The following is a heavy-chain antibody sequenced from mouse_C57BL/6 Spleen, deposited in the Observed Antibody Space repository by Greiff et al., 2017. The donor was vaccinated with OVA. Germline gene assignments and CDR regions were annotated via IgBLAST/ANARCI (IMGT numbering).Heavy chain of an antibody. D-gene: IGHD2-5*01. Sequence: VQLQQPGAELVKPGASVKLSCKASGYTFTSYWMHWVKQRPGQGLEWIGMIHPNSGSTNYNEKFKSKATLTVDTSSSTAYMQLSSLTSEDSAVYYCARRGYSNSPSDYWGQGTTLTVSS. CDR2: IHPNSGST. CDR3: ARRGYSNSPSDY. CDR1: GYTFTSYW. J-gene: IGHJ2*01. V-gene: IGHV1-64*01.